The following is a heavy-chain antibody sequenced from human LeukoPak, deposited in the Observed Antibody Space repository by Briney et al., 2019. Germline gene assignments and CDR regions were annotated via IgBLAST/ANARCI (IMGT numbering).Heavy chain of an antibody. V-gene: IGHV3-23*01. J-gene: IGHJ6*03. Sequence: PGGSLRLSCAASGFTFSSYAMSWVRQAPGKGLEWVSAISGSGGSTYYADSVKGRFTISRDNSKNTLYLQMNSLRAEDTAVYYCAKGLHSSGCYYHMDVWGKGTTVTVSS. CDR1: GFTFSSYA. CDR3: AKGLHSSGCYYHMDV. CDR2: ISGSGGST. D-gene: IGHD3-22*01.